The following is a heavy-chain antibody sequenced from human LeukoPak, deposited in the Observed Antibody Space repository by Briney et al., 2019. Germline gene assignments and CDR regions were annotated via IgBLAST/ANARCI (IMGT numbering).Heavy chain of an antibody. CDR1: GYTFTGYH. V-gene: IGHV1-2*02. CDR2: INPNSGGT. Sequence: GASVKVSCKASGYTFTGYHMHWVRQAPGQGLEWMGWINPNSGGTNYAQKFQGRVTMTRDTSISTAYMELSRLRSDDTAVYYCARIRDGCNYGEFDYWGQGTLVTVSS. J-gene: IGHJ4*02. D-gene: IGHD5-24*01. CDR3: ARIRDGCNYGEFDY.